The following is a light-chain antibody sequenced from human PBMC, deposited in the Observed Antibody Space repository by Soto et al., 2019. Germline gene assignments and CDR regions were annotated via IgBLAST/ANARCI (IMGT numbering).Light chain of an antibody. CDR3: SSYTSSSTEV. CDR1: SSDVGGYNY. V-gene: IGLV2-14*01. CDR2: DVS. Sequence: QSALTQPASVSGSPGQSITISCTGTSSDVGGYNYVSWYQQHPGKAPKLMIYDVSSRPSGVSNRFSASKSGNTASLTISGLHAEDEAYYYCSSYTSSSTEVFGTGTKLTVL. J-gene: IGLJ1*01.